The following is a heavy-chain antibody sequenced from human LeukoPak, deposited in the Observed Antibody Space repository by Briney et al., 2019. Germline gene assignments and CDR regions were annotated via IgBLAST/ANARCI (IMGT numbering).Heavy chain of an antibody. Sequence: ASVKVSCKASGYTFTGYYMHWVRQAPGQGLEWMGWINPNSGGTNYAQKFQGRVTMTRDTSISTAYMELSSLRAEDTAVYYCARDALFGSFDYWGQGTLVTVSS. J-gene: IGHJ4*02. CDR1: GYTFTGYY. D-gene: IGHD2-21*01. CDR3: ARDALFGSFDY. CDR2: INPNSGGT. V-gene: IGHV1-2*02.